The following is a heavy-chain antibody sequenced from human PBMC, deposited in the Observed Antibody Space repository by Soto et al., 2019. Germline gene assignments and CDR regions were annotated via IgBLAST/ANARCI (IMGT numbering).Heavy chain of an antibody. J-gene: IGHJ4*02. V-gene: IGHV1-69*12. CDR2: IIPIFGTA. CDR3: ARDRWEEEGATGDY. CDR1: GGTFSSYA. D-gene: IGHD1-26*01. Sequence: QVQLVQSGAEVKKPGSSVKVSCKASGGTFSSYAISWVRQAPGQGLEWMGGIIPIFGTANYAQKFQGRVTITAADSTSAAYMGLGSLRSEDTAVYYCARDRWEEEGATGDYWGQGTLVTVSS.